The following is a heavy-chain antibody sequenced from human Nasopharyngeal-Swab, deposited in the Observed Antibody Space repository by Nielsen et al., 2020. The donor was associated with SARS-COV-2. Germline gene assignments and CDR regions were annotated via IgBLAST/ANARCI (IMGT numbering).Heavy chain of an antibody. CDR2: IYSGGST. J-gene: IGHJ6*02. V-gene: IGHV3-53*01. D-gene: IGHD4-11*01. Sequence: GGSLRLSCAASGFTVSSNYMSWVRQAPGKGLEWVSVIYSGGSTYYADSVKGRFTISRDNSKNTLYLKMNSLRAEDTAVYYCARDTHSNYNYYYGMDVWGQGTTVTVSS. CDR1: GFTVSSNY. CDR3: ARDTHSNYNYYYGMDV.